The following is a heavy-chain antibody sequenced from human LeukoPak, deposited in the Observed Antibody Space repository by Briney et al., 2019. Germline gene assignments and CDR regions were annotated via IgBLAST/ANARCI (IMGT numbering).Heavy chain of an antibody. J-gene: IGHJ4*02. D-gene: IGHD5-12*01. V-gene: IGHV1-69*04. CDR3: VRGEATISGYYFDY. CDR1: GGTFSSYA. Sequence: GASVKVSCKASGGTFSSYAISWVRQAPGQGLEWMGRIIPILGIANYAQKFQGRVTITADKSTSTAYMELSSLRSEDTAVYYCVRGEATISGYYFDYWGQGTLVTVSS. CDR2: IIPILGIA.